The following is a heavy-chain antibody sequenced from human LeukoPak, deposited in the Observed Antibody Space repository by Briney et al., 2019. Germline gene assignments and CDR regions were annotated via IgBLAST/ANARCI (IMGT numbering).Heavy chain of an antibody. CDR1: GFTFSSYA. CDR2: ISGSGGRT. Sequence: RGSLRLSSVPSGFTFSSYAMSWVRQAPREGLEWVSAISGSGGRTYDADAVKGRFTISRDNSKNTLYLQMNSLRAEDTAVYYCAKGGGFWSGYYSLDYYCYYMDVWGKGTTVTVSS. J-gene: IGHJ6*03. CDR3: AKGGGFWSGYYSLDYYCYYMDV. V-gene: IGHV3-23*01. D-gene: IGHD3-3*01.